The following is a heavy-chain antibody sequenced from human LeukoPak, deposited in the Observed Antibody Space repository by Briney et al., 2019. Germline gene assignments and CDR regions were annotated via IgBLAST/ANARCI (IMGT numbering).Heavy chain of an antibody. D-gene: IGHD3-10*01. Sequence: ASVKVSCKVSGYTLTELSMHWVRQAPGKGLEWMGGFDPEDGETIYAQKFQGRVTMTEDTSTDTAYMELSSLRSEDTAVYYCATGLLWFGEIFLGDAFDIWGQGTMVTVSS. J-gene: IGHJ3*02. CDR3: ATGLLWFGEIFLGDAFDI. V-gene: IGHV1-24*01. CDR1: GYTLTELS. CDR2: FDPEDGET.